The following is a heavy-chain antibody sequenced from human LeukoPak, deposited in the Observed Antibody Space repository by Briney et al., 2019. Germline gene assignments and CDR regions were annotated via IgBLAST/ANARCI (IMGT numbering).Heavy chain of an antibody. D-gene: IGHD5-18*01. J-gene: IGHJ4*02. CDR1: GGSITSTSYY. V-gene: IGHV4-39*01. Sequence: SETLSLTCAVSGGSITSTSYYWGWIRQPPGKGLEWIGSIYYSGSTYYNPSLKSRVTISADTSKNQFSLKLSSVTAADMAVYYCASDTYGYVTPGYFDYWGQGILVTVSS. CDR2: IYYSGST. CDR3: ASDTYGYVTPGYFDY.